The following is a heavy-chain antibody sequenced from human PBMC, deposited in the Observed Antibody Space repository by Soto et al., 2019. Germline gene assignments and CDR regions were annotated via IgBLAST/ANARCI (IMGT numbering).Heavy chain of an antibody. Sequence: EVQLVESGGGLVQPGGSLRLSCAASGFTFSSYDMHWVRQAPGKGLEYISAISSNGGITYYANSVKGRFTISRDNSKNMMYLQMGSLRAEDMAVYXXVRDTSFDYWGQGTLVTVSS. CDR2: ISSNGGIT. D-gene: IGHD3-16*01. V-gene: IGHV3-64*01. J-gene: IGHJ4*02. CDR1: GFTFSSYD. CDR3: VRDTSFDY.